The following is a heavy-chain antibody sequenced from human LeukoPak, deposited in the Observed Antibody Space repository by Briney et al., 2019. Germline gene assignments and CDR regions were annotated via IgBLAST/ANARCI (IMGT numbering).Heavy chain of an antibody. Sequence: GGSLRLSCAASGFTFSSYWMHWVRQAPGKGLVWVSRINSDGRSTIYADSVKGRFTISRDNARNTLYLQINSLRAGDTAVYYCARANGDLWVDYWGQGTLVTVSS. D-gene: IGHD4-17*01. CDR3: ARANGDLWVDY. V-gene: IGHV3-74*01. CDR1: GFTFSSYW. CDR2: INSDGRST. J-gene: IGHJ4*02.